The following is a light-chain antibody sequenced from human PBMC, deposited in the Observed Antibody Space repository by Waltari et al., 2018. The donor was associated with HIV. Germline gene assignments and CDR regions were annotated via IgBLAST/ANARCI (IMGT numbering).Light chain of an antibody. Sequence: QSVLTQPPSVSGAPRQRVTISCSGGSSNIGNNGVTWYQQIPGRPPKLLIHYNDLLPSGVPDRFSCSKSGTSASLGISGLQSEDEATYFCAAWDDSLNGVVFGGGTRLTVL. V-gene: IGLV1-36*01. CDR2: YND. CDR1: SSNIGNNG. J-gene: IGLJ2*01. CDR3: AAWDDSLNGVV.